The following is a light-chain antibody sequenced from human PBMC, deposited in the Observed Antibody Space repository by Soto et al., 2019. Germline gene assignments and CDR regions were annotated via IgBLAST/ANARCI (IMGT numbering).Light chain of an antibody. CDR2: ESS. CDR3: QQRSSWIT. J-gene: IGKJ5*01. Sequence: TQSPSTLPSSVLDRFTITCRASQSISNFLAWYQQKPGQAPRLVIYESSRRATGIPARFSGSGSGTDFTLTISSLEPEDFAVYYCQQRSSWITFGQGTRLEIK. CDR1: QSISNF. V-gene: IGKV3-11*01.